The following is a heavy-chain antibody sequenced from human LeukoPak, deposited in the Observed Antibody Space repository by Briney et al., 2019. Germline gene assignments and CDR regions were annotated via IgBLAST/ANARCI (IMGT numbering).Heavy chain of an antibody. CDR3: ARHSSVRVVVLDY. V-gene: IGHV4-59*08. CDR1: GGSISSYY. J-gene: IGHJ4*02. D-gene: IGHD3-22*01. CDR2: IYYSGST. Sequence: PSETLSLTCTVSGGSISSYYWSWIRQPPGKGLEWIGYIYYSGSTNYNPSLKSRVTISVDTSKNQFSLKLSSVTAADTAVYYCARHSSVRVVVLDYWGQGTLVTASS.